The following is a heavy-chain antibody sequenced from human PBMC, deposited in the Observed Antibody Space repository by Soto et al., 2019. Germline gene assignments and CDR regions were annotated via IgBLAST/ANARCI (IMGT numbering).Heavy chain of an antibody. V-gene: IGHV1-3*01. Sequence: ASVKVSCKASGYTFTSYAMHWVRQAPGQRLERMGWINAGNGNTKYSQKFQGRVTITRDTSASTAYMELSSLRSEDTAVYYCARGVGLYSGYDYWGQGTLVTVSS. CDR2: INAGNGNT. D-gene: IGHD5-12*01. CDR1: GYTFTSYA. J-gene: IGHJ4*02. CDR3: ARGVGLYSGYDY.